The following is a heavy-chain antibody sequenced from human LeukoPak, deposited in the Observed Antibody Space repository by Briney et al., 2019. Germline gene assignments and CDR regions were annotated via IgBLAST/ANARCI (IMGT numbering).Heavy chain of an antibody. CDR1: GGTFSSYA. D-gene: IGHD6-13*01. V-gene: IGHV1-69*13. CDR2: IIPIFGTA. J-gene: IGHJ4*02. Sequence: ASVKVSCKASGGTFSSYAISWVRQAPGQGLEWMGGIIPIFGTANYAQKFQGRVTITADESTSTAYMELSSLRSEDTAVYYCARGGSSWYYFDYWGQGTLVTVSS. CDR3: ARGGSSWYYFDY.